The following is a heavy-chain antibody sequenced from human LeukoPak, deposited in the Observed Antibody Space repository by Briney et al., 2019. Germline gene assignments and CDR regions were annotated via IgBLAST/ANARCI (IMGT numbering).Heavy chain of an antibody. J-gene: IGHJ4*02. CDR3: ARSITIFGVVTYFDY. V-gene: IGHV4-59*01. CDR1: GGSISSCY. CDR2: IYHTGST. D-gene: IGHD3-3*01. Sequence: SETLSLTCTVSGGSISSCYWSWIRQSPGKGLEWIGYIYHTGSTYYNPSLKSRVTISVGTSKNQFSLKLSSVTAADTAVYYCARSITIFGVVTYFDYWGQGTLVTVSS.